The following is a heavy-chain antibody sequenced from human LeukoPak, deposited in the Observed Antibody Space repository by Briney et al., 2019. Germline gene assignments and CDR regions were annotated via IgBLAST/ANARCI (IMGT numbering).Heavy chain of an antibody. J-gene: IGHJ4*02. V-gene: IGHV3-11*06. CDR2: ISSSSSYT. D-gene: IGHD3-3*01. Sequence: GGSLRLSCAASGFTFSNYYMSWIRQAPGKGLEWVSYISSSSSYTNYADSVKGRFTISRDNAKNSLYLQMNSLRAEDTAVYYCARDGADFWSGYWVYYFDYWGQGTLVTVSS. CDR3: ARDGADFWSGYWVYYFDY. CDR1: GFTFSNYY.